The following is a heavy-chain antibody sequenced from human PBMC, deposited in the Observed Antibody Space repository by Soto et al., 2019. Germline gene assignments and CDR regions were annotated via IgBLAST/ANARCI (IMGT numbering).Heavy chain of an antibody. J-gene: IGHJ5*02. D-gene: IGHD2-2*01. CDR1: GYTFTSYG. CDR2: ISAYNGNT. V-gene: IGHV1-18*01. Sequence: QVQLVQSGAEVKKPGASVKVSCKASGYTFTSYGISWVRQAPGQGLEWMGWISAYNGNTNYAQKLQGRVTMTTDTYTNTAYREVRSLRSDDTAVYYCARSDGFSTSRLWFDPWGQGTLVTVSS. CDR3: ARSDGFSTSRLWFDP.